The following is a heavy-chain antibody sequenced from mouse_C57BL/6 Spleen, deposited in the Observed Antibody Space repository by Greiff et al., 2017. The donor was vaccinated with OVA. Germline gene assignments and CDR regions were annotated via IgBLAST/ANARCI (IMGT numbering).Heavy chain of an antibody. CDR3: ARGEAYDYDFDY. Sequence: QVQLQQPGAELVKPGASVKMSCKASGYTFTSYWITWVKQRPGQGLEWIGDIYPGSGSTNYNEKFKSKATLTVDTSSSTAYMQLSSLTAEDSAVYYCARGEAYDYDFDYWGKGTTLTVSS. CDR2: IYPGSGST. V-gene: IGHV1-55*01. D-gene: IGHD2-4*01. J-gene: IGHJ2*01. CDR1: GYTFTSYW.